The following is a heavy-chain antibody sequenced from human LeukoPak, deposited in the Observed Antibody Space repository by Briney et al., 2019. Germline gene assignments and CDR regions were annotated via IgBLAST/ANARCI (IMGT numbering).Heavy chain of an antibody. V-gene: IGHV4-38-2*01. Sequence: SETLSLTCAVSGYSISSGYYWGWIRQPPGQGLEWIGSIYHSGSTYYNPSLKSRVTISVDTSKNHFSLKLSSVPAADTAVYYCARANQNVLRFLEWLSAFDIWGQGTMVTVS. CDR1: GYSISSGYY. D-gene: IGHD3-3*01. CDR3: ARANQNVLRFLEWLSAFDI. J-gene: IGHJ3*02. CDR2: IYHSGST.